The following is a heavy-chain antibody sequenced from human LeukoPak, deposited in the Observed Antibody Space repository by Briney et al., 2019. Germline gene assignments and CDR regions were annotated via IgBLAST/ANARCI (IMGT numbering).Heavy chain of an antibody. J-gene: IGHJ6*03. Sequence: SETLPLTCAVHGGSFTTYYWSWIRQPPGKGLEWIGEVNHSGNTYHNPSLKSRVSMSVDTSKNQFSLRLSSVTAADTAVYYCASKGPMVRPMGVWGTGTTVTVSS. D-gene: IGHD3-10*01. CDR2: VNHSGNT. CDR3: ASKGPMVRPMGV. CDR1: GGSFTTYY. V-gene: IGHV4-34*01.